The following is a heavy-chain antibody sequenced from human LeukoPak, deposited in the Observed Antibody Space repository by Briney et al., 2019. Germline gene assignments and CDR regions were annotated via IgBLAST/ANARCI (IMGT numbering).Heavy chain of an antibody. J-gene: IGHJ3*01. CDR3: AKDWPSEWQQLPDYDAVDV. CDR2: ISDSGST. Sequence: PGGSLRLSCAASGFTFSNYAMTWVRQAPGKGLEWVSTISDSGSTFYADSVKGRFTISRDNSKNTLFPQMNGLRADDTAVYYCAKDWPSEWQQLPDYDAVDVWGQGTMVTVSS. CDR1: GFTFSNYA. D-gene: IGHD6-13*01. V-gene: IGHV3-23*01.